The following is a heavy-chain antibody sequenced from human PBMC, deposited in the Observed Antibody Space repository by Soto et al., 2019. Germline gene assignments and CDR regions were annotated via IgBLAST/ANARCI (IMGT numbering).Heavy chain of an antibody. CDR2: ISSSSSYI. V-gene: IGHV3-21*01. J-gene: IGHJ6*02. CDR1: GFTFSSYS. Sequence: EVQLVESGGGLVKPGGSLRLSCAASGFTFSSYSMNWVRQAPGKGLEWVSSISSSSSYIYYADSVKGRFTISRDNAKNSLYLQMNSLRAEDTAVYYCARALVGAMGGLHYYYGMDVWGQGTTVTVSS. D-gene: IGHD1-26*01. CDR3: ARALVGAMGGLHYYYGMDV.